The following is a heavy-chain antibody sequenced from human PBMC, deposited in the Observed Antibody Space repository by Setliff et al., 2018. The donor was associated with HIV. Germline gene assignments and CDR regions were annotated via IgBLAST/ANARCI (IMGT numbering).Heavy chain of an antibody. Sequence: PGESLKISCKGSGYSFTSSWIGWVRQMPGKGLEWMGIIYPGDSDTRYSPSFQGQVTISADKSIRSAYLQWSSLKASDNGLYYCARLSSSSGQYFHDMDVWGQGTTVTVSS. D-gene: IGHD6-6*01. CDR1: GYSFTSSW. CDR3: ARLSSSSGQYFHDMDV. J-gene: IGHJ6*02. V-gene: IGHV5-51*01. CDR2: IYPGDSDT.